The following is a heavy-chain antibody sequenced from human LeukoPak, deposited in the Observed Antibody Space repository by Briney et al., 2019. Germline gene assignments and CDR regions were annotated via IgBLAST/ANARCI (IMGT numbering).Heavy chain of an antibody. V-gene: IGHV1-69*05. D-gene: IGHD3-3*01. CDR2: IIPIFGTA. J-gene: IGHJ5*02. CDR1: GGTFSSYA. Sequence: SVKVSCKASGGTFSSYAISWVRQALGQGLEWMGGIIPIFGTANYAQKFQGRVTITTDESTSTAYMELSSLRSEDTAVYYCARGYDFWSENWFDPWGQGTLVTVSS. CDR3: ARGYDFWSENWFDP.